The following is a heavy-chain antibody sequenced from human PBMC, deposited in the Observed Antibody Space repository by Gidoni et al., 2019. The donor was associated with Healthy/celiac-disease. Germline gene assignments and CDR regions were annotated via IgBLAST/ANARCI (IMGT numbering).Heavy chain of an antibody. CDR2: ISSSGSTI. CDR1: GFTFSSYE. CDR3: ARESWGKDFWSGYSYYYYGMDV. J-gene: IGHJ6*02. V-gene: IGHV3-48*03. D-gene: IGHD3-3*01. Sequence: EVQLVESGGGLVQPGGSLRLSCAASGFTFSSYEMNWVRQAPGKGLEWVSYISSSGSTIYYADSVKGRFTISRDNAKNSLYLQMNSLRAEDTAVYYCARESWGKDFWSGYSYYYYGMDVWGQGTTVTVSS.